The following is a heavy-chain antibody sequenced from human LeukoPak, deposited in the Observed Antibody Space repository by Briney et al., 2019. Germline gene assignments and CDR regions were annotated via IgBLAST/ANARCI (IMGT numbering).Heavy chain of an antibody. V-gene: IGHV4-38-2*01. J-gene: IGHJ4*02. CDR3: ARHLYGAVAVRWNYFDY. D-gene: IGHD6-19*01. CDR2: IYHSGST. CDR1: GYSISSGYY. Sequence: SETLSLTCAVSGYSISSGYYWGWIRQPPGKGLEWIGSIYHSGSTYYNPSLKSRVTISVDTSKNQFSLKLSSVTAADTAVYYCARHLYGAVAVRWNYFDYWGQGTLVTVSS.